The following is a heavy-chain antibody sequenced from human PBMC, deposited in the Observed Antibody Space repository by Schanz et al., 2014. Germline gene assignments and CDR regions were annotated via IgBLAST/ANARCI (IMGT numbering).Heavy chain of an antibody. CDR3: AKQIHYDILTVTRN. J-gene: IGHJ4*02. CDR1: GFTLSSYA. CDR2: ISGSGGST. D-gene: IGHD3-9*01. Sequence: VQLVESGGGVVQPGRSLRLSCAAYGFTLSSYAMHWVRQAPGKGLEWVSAISGSGGSTYYADSVKGRFTISRDKSKNTLYLQMNSLRAEDTAVYYCAKQIHYDILTVTRNWGQGTLVTVSS. V-gene: IGHV3-23*04.